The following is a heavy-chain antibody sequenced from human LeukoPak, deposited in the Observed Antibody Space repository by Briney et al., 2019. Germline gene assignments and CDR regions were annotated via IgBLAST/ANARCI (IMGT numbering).Heavy chain of an antibody. V-gene: IGHV3-21*01. J-gene: IGHJ6*02. CDR2: ISSSSSYI. Sequence: GGSLRLSCAASGFTFSSYSMKGVRQSPGKGLEWFSSISSSSSYIYYADSVKGRFTISRDNAKTSLYLQMNSLRAEDTAVYYCAREGARYFDWLSHYYYYGMDVWGQGTTVTVSS. CDR1: GFTFSSYS. D-gene: IGHD3-9*01. CDR3: AREGARYFDWLSHYYYYGMDV.